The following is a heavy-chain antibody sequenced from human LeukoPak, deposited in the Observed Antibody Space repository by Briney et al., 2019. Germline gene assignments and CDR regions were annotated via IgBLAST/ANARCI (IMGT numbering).Heavy chain of an antibody. D-gene: IGHD5-24*01. Sequence: SETLPLTCGVYGESFSGDYWSWIRQPPGKGLEWIGEINQSGSTNYIPSLKSRVTISVDTSKNQFSLKLISVTAADTAVYYCARGRWLQYETWGQGTLVTVSS. J-gene: IGHJ5*02. CDR1: GESFSGDY. CDR3: ARGRWLQYET. CDR2: INQSGST. V-gene: IGHV4-34*01.